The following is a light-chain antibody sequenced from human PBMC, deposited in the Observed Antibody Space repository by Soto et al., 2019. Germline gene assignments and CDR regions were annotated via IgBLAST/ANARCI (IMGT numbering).Light chain of an antibody. J-gene: IGLJ2*01. Sequence: QSVLTQPASVSGSPGQSITISCTGTSSDVGGYNYVSWYQQHPGKAPKLMIYDVSYRPSGVSNRLSGSKSGNTASLTISGLQAEDEADYYCTSYTSSSTLEVFGGGTKLTVL. CDR3: TSYTSSSTLEV. CDR1: SSDVGGYNY. CDR2: DVS. V-gene: IGLV2-14*01.